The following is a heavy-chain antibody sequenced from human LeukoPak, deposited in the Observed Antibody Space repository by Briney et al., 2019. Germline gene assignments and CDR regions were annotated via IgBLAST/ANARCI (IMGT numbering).Heavy chain of an antibody. CDR3: ASDPFTISAYDAFNI. V-gene: IGHV3-7*01. Sequence: GGSLRLSCVASEFTFSTYWMSWVRQAPGKGLEWVANINQDGSDRYYVDSVKGRLTISRDNAKKSLYLQMNSLRVEDTTVYYCASDPFTISAYDAFNIWGQGTVVTVSS. CDR2: INQDGSDR. CDR1: EFTFSTYW. J-gene: IGHJ3*02. D-gene: IGHD3-3*02.